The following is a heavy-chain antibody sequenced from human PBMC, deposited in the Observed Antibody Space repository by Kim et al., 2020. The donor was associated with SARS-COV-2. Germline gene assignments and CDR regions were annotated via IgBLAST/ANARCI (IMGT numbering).Heavy chain of an antibody. CDR3: TTDRYYYDSSGYFDY. CDR1: GFTFSNAW. J-gene: IGHJ4*02. Sequence: GGSLRLSCAASGFTFSNAWMSWVRQAPGKGLEWVDRIKSKTDGGTTDYAAPVKGRFTISRDDSKNTLYLQMNSLKTEDTAVYYCTTDRYYYDSSGYFDYWGQGTLVTVSS. V-gene: IGHV3-15*01. D-gene: IGHD3-22*01. CDR2: IKSKTDGGTT.